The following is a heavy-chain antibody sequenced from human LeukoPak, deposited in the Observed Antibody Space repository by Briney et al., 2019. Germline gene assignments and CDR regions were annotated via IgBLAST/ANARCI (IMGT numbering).Heavy chain of an antibody. D-gene: IGHD2-2*01. J-gene: IGHJ6*02. CDR2: ISSSGSTI. CDR1: GFTFSSYS. Sequence: GGSLRLSCAASGFTFSSYSMNWVRQAPGKGLEWVSYISSSGSTIYYADSVKGRFTISRDNAKNSLYLQMNSLRDEDTAVYYCAREWDIVVVPAAIGVYYYYGMDVWGQGTTVTVSS. V-gene: IGHV3-48*02. CDR3: AREWDIVVVPAAIGVYYYYGMDV.